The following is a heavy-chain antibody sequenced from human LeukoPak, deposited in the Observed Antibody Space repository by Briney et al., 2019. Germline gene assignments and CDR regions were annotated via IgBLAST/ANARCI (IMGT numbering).Heavy chain of an antibody. CDR2: IREDGTEK. CDR1: GFIFNIYW. V-gene: IGHV3-7*01. D-gene: IGHD2/OR15-2a*01. Sequence: GRSLRLSCTASGFIFNIYWMTWVRQAPGKGLEWVANIREDGTEKYYIDSVKGRFTISRDNAKNSLYLQMNSLRDEDTAVYYCARDAGFFRKEVWGKGTTVIVSS. CDR3: ARDAGFFRKEV. J-gene: IGHJ6*04.